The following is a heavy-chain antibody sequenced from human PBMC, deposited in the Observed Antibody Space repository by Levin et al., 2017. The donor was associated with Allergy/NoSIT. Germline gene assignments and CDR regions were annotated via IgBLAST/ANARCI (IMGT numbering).Heavy chain of an antibody. D-gene: IGHD6-13*01. J-gene: IGHJ4*02. CDR1: GYSFSIYG. V-gene: IGHV1-18*01. CDR3: ARGTEAGEIDY. CDR2: ISVYTGNT. Sequence: ASVKVSCKASGYSFSIYGFNWVRQAPGQGLEWLGWISVYTGNTDYAQKFQGRVTMTTDTSTSTAYMDLRSLRSDDTAVHYCARGTEAGEIDYWGQGTLVTVSS.